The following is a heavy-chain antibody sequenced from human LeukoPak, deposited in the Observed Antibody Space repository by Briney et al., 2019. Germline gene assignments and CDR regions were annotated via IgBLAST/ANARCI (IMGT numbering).Heavy chain of an antibody. Sequence: SETLSLTCPVSGDSISYYYWNWIRQPPGKGLEWIGYIYYSGSTNYNPSLKSRLTISLDTSKNQFSLKLSSVTAADTAVYYCARGGQPYYDVLTGHGGAFDIWGQGTMVTVSS. CDR3: ARGGQPYYDVLTGHGGAFDI. CDR2: IYYSGST. V-gene: IGHV4-59*01. J-gene: IGHJ3*02. CDR1: GDSISYYY. D-gene: IGHD3-9*01.